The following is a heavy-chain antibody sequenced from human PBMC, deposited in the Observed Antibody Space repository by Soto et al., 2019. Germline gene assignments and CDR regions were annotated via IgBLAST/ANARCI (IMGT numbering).Heavy chain of an antibody. J-gene: IGHJ6*02. V-gene: IGHV1-18*01. CDR2: ISAYNGNT. CDR1: GYTFTSYG. D-gene: IGHD5-18*01. Sequence: QVQLVQSGAEVKKPGASVKVSCKASGYTFTSYGITWVRQAPGQGLEWMGWISAYNGNTNYAQKLQGRVTMTTDTPLSTAYMELRSLRSDDTAVYYCAREGYTNPDYYCGMDVWGQGTTVTVSS. CDR3: AREGYTNPDYYCGMDV.